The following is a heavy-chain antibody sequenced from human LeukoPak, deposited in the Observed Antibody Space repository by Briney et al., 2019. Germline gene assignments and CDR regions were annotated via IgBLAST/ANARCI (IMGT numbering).Heavy chain of an antibody. CDR1: GFTFSSYA. Sequence: GGSLRLSCAASGFTFSSYAMSWVRQAPGKGLEWVSAISGSGGSTYYADSVKGRFTISRDNSKNTLYLQMNSLRAEDTAVYYCARQPYYDFWSGYWHYWGQGTLVTVSS. V-gene: IGHV3-23*01. D-gene: IGHD3-3*01. J-gene: IGHJ4*02. CDR2: ISGSGGST. CDR3: ARQPYYDFWSGYWHY.